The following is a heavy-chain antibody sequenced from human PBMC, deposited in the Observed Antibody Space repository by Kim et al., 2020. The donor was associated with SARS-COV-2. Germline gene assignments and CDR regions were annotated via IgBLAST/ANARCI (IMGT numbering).Heavy chain of an antibody. CDR3: ARLEVFGVVINYGMDV. J-gene: IGHJ6*02. CDR1: GYSFTSYW. Sequence: GESLKISCKGSGYSFTSYWISWVRQMPGKGLEWMGRIDPSDSYTNYSPSFQGHVTISADKSISTAYLQWSSLKASDTAMYYCARLEVFGVVINYGMDVWGQVTTVTVSS. CDR2: IDPSDSYT. D-gene: IGHD3-3*01. V-gene: IGHV5-10-1*01.